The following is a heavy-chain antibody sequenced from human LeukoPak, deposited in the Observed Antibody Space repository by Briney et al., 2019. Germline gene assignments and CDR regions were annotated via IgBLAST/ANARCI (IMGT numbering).Heavy chain of an antibody. V-gene: IGHV4-30-4*08. Sequence: SQTLSLTCTVSGGSISSGDYYWSWIRQPPGKGLEWIGYIYYSGSTYYNPSLKSRVTISVDRSKNQFSLKLNSVTAADTAVYYCARGTGEQQLVGTPFDYWGQGTLVTVSS. CDR1: GGSISSGDYY. CDR3: ARGTGEQQLVGTPFDY. J-gene: IGHJ4*02. D-gene: IGHD6-13*01. CDR2: IYYSGST.